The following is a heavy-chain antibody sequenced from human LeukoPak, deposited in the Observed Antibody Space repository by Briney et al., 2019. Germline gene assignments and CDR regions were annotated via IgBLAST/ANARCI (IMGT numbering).Heavy chain of an antibody. V-gene: IGHV4-28*05. CDR3: ARKATTGPTKAAFDI. Sequence: SETLSLTCAVSGYSISSSNYWAWIRQPPGKGLEWIGHIYYSGSIYYNPSLKSRVTMSVDTSKNQFSLKLSSVTAVDTAVYYCARKATTGPTKAAFDIWGQGAMVTVSS. CDR2: IYYSGSI. CDR1: GYSISSSNY. J-gene: IGHJ3*02. D-gene: IGHD4-17*01.